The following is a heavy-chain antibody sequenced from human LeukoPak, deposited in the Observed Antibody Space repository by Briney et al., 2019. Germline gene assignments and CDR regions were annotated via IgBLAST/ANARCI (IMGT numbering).Heavy chain of an antibody. J-gene: IGHJ4*02. CDR3: AREEITIFGSFDY. Sequence: GGSLRLSCAASGFGFSRYTMHWVRQAPGKGLEWVAIISNDGSNEYYADSVKGRFTISRGNSENTLYLQMNSLRAEDTAVYYCAREEITIFGSFDYWGQGTLVTVSS. CDR2: ISNDGSNE. D-gene: IGHD3-3*01. V-gene: IGHV3-30*04. CDR1: GFGFSRYT.